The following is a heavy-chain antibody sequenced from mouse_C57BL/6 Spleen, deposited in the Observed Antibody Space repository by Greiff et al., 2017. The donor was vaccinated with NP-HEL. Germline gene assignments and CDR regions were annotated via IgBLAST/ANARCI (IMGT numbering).Heavy chain of an antibody. Sequence: EVNVVESGGGLVKPGGSLKLSCAASGFTFSSYAMSWVRQTPEKRLEWVATISDGGSYTYYPDNVKGRFTISRDNAKNNLYLQMSHLKSEDTAMYYGARDLRVTGGYFDYWGQGTTLTVSS. CDR1: GFTFSSYA. V-gene: IGHV5-4*01. D-gene: IGHD2-3*01. CDR2: ISDGGSYT. CDR3: ARDLRVTGGYFDY. J-gene: IGHJ2*01.